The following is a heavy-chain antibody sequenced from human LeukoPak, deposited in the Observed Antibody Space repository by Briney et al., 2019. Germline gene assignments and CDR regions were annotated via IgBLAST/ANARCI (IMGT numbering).Heavy chain of an antibody. CDR1: GFTFSNYA. Sequence: GGSLRLSCAASGFTFSNYAMHWVRQAPGKGLEWVAVISYDGSNKYYADSVKGRFTISRDTSKNTLYLQMSSLRAEDTAVYYCARALFLGDWFDPWGQGTLVTVSS. J-gene: IGHJ5*02. D-gene: IGHD3-16*01. CDR2: ISYDGSNK. CDR3: ARALFLGDWFDP. V-gene: IGHV3-30*04.